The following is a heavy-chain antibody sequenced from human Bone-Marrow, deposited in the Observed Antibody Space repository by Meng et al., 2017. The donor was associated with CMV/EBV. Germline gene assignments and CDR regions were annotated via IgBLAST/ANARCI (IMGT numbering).Heavy chain of an antibody. D-gene: IGHD1-26*01. CDR3: ATFPLGATAASYYFDY. J-gene: IGHJ4*02. V-gene: IGHV1-69*10. CDR1: GGTFSSYA. CDR2: IIPILGIA. Sequence: SVKVPCKASGGTFSSYAISWVRQAPGQGLEWMGGIIPILGIANYAQKFQGRVTITADKSTSTAYMELSSLRSEDTAVYYCATFPLGATAASYYFDYWGQGTLVTVSS.